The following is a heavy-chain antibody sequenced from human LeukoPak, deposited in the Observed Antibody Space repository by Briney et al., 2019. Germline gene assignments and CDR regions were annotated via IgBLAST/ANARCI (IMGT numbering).Heavy chain of an antibody. CDR1: GFSFSDYG. J-gene: IGHJ4*02. D-gene: IGHD4-17*01. Sequence: GGSLRLSCAASGFSFSDYGMNWVRRAPGKGLEWLSHINSNGAVISYADSVKGRFTISRNTAKSSLYLQMNSLKIEDTAIYFCARDPDGDYDFDYWGQGTLVTVSS. CDR2: INSNGAVI. V-gene: IGHV3-48*01. CDR3: ARDPDGDYDFDY.